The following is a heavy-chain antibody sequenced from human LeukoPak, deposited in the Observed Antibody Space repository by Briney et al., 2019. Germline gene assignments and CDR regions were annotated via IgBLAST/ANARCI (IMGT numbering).Heavy chain of an antibody. Sequence: PGGSLRLSCAASGFTFDDYGMSWVRQAPGKGLEWVSGINWNGGSTGYADSVKGRFTISRDNAKNSLYLQMNSLRAEDTALYYCARDSRMIEVVHDAFDIWGQGTMVTVSS. V-gene: IGHV3-20*04. CDR2: INWNGGST. J-gene: IGHJ3*02. CDR1: GFTFDDYG. CDR3: ARDSRMIEVVHDAFDI. D-gene: IGHD3-22*01.